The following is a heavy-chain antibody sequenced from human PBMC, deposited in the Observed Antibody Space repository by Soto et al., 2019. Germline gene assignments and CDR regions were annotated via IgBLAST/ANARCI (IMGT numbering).Heavy chain of an antibody. J-gene: IGHJ6*03. Sequence: EVQLAESGGGLAQPGGSLRLSCAASGFTLSGYAMDWVRQAPGKGLEYVSGISSNGVGTYYANSVQGRFTISRDNSKNAVYLQMGSLRPEDMAVYYCARRARPGFYYMDVWGKGTTVTVSS. V-gene: IGHV3-64*01. CDR2: ISSNGVGT. CDR3: ARRARPGFYYMDV. D-gene: IGHD6-6*01. CDR1: GFTLSGYA.